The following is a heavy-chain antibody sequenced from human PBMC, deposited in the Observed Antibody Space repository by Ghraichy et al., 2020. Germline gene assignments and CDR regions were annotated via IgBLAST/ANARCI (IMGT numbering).Heavy chain of an antibody. CDR1: GFTFSSYA. Sequence: GGSLRLSCAASGFTFSSYAMSWVRQAPGKGLEWVSAISGSGGSTYYADSVKGRFTISRDNSKNTLYLQMNSLRAEDTAVYYCAKCLRLRCPLRETIADYWGQGTLVTVSS. CDR3: AKCLRLRCPLRETIADY. J-gene: IGHJ4*02. D-gene: IGHD4-17*01. CDR2: ISGSGGST. V-gene: IGHV3-23*01.